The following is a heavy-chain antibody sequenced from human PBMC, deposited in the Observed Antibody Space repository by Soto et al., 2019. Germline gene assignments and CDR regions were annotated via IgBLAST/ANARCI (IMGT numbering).Heavy chain of an antibody. CDR3: ARDDYTYGVS. Sequence: QVHLVESGGGLVKSGDSLRLSCAASRFSFTDYFMSWIRQAPGKGLEWISYIGPYGNTIYYADSVKGRFVISRDDTTNTLYLQMDSLRAGDTAVYYCARDDYTYGVSWGQGTLVTVSS. D-gene: IGHD5-18*01. J-gene: IGHJ5*02. CDR2: IGPYGNTI. V-gene: IGHV3-11*01. CDR1: RFSFTDYF.